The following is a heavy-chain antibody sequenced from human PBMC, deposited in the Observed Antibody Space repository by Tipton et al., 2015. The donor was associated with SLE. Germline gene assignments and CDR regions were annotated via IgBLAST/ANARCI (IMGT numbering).Heavy chain of an antibody. V-gene: IGHV4-59*08. J-gene: IGHJ4*02. Sequence: TLSLTCTVSGGSISNYYWSWIRQSPGKALEWIGNIYYNGTTRYNPTLKSRVTISVDTSKNQFSLKLSSVTAADTAVYYCARSNFWSGYYTGWGQGTLVTVSS. CDR2: IYYNGTT. CDR1: GGSISNYY. D-gene: IGHD3-3*01. CDR3: ARSNFWSGYYTG.